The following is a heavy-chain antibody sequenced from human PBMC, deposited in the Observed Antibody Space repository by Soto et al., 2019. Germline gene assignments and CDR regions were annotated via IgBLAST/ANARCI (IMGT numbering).Heavy chain of an antibody. CDR1: GYSFTSYW. CDR2: IDPSDSYT. Sequence: PGESLKISCKGSGYSFTSYWISWVRQMPGKGLEWMGRIDPSDSYTNYSPSFQGHVTISADKSISTAYLQWSSLKASDTAMYYCAMPGCTXTSCYPGVSDSYYGMDVWGPGTTVTVSS. J-gene: IGHJ6*02. V-gene: IGHV5-10-1*01. CDR3: AMPGCTXTSCYPGVSDSYYGMDV. D-gene: IGHD2-2*01.